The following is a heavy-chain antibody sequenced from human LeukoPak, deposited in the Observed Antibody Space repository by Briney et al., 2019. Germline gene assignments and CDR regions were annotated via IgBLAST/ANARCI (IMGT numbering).Heavy chain of an antibody. V-gene: IGHV1-46*01. J-gene: IGHJ4*02. D-gene: IGHD4-11*01. CDR2: INPSGGST. CDR3: ASSLGVTKSLFDY. CDR1: GYTFTSYY. Sequence: ASVRVSCKASGYTFTSYYMHWVRQAPGQGLEWMGIINPSGGSTSYAQKFQGRVTMTRDTSTSTVYMELSSLRSEDTAVYYCASSLGVTKSLFDYWGQGTLVTVSS.